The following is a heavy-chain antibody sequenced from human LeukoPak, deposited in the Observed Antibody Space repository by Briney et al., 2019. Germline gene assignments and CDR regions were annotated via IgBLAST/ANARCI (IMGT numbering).Heavy chain of an antibody. V-gene: IGHV1-8*03. Sequence: ASVKVSCKASGYTFTSYDINWVRQATGQGLEWMGWMNPNSGNTGYAQKFQGRVTITRNTSISTAYMELSSLRSEDTAVYYCARNSRVASTSGLNYWGQGTLVTVSS. D-gene: IGHD4-23*01. CDR1: GYTFTSYD. J-gene: IGHJ4*02. CDR2: MNPNSGNT. CDR3: ARNSRVASTSGLNY.